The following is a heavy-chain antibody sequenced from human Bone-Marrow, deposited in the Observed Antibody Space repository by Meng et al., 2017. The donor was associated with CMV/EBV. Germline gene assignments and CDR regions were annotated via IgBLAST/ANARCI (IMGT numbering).Heavy chain of an antibody. CDR1: GYTFTSYY. V-gene: IGHV1-46*01. CDR3: ARGYTIFGVVMLGYFDD. Sequence: ASVKVSCKASGYTFTSYYMHWVRQAPGQGLEWMGIINPSGGSTSYAQKFQGRVTMTRDTSTSTVYMELSSLRSEDTAVYYCARGYTIFGVVMLGYFDDWGQGTLVTVSS. D-gene: IGHD3-3*01. J-gene: IGHJ4*02. CDR2: INPSGGST.